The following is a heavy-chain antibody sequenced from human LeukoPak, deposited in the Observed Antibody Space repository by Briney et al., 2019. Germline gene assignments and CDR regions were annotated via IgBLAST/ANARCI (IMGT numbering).Heavy chain of an antibody. CDR3: ARDAPRSGSPAFDY. D-gene: IGHD1-26*01. CDR2: INPSDDTT. CDR1: GYTFTSNH. V-gene: IGHV1-46*01. J-gene: IGHJ4*02. Sequence: ASVKVSCKASGYTFTSNHIHWVRQAPGQGLEWMGIINPSDDTTTYAQKFRGRVTMTRDTSTSTVYMELRSLRSDDTAVHYCARDAPRSGSPAFDYWGQGTLVTVSS.